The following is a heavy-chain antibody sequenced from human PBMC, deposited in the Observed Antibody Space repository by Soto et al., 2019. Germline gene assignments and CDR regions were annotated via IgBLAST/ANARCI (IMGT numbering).Heavy chain of an antibody. Sequence: DVQLVESGGGLVQPGRSLRLSCAASGFTFDDYAMHWVRQAPGKGLEWVSGISWNSGSIGYADSVKGRFTISRDNAKNSLYLEMNSLRAEDTALYYCAEALSGGSSGNDYWGQGTLVTVSS. V-gene: IGHV3-9*01. J-gene: IGHJ4*02. CDR3: AEALSGGSSGNDY. D-gene: IGHD2-15*01. CDR1: GFTFDDYA. CDR2: ISWNSGSI.